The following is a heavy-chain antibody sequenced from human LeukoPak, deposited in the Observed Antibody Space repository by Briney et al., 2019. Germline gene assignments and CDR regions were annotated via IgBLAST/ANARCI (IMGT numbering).Heavy chain of an antibody. D-gene: IGHD1-14*01. Sequence: GGSLRLSCAASGLAFSSSTMSWVRQAPGKGLECVSVISGSGAATYYTDSVTGRFTISRDNSKNTLFLQMNSLRAEDTAVYYCAGRPSGEGLAPLDYWGQGALVAVSS. CDR2: ISGSGAAT. V-gene: IGHV3-23*01. CDR1: GLAFSSST. CDR3: AGRPSGEGLAPLDY. J-gene: IGHJ4*02.